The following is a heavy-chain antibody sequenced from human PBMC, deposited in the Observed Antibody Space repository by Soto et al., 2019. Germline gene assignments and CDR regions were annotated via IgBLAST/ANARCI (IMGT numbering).Heavy chain of an antibody. Sequence: GGSLRLSCAASGFTFSSYAMSWVRQAPGKGLEWVSAISGSGGSTYYADSVKGRFTISRDNSKNTLYLQMNSLRAEDTAVYYCAKNWNYSNRHYGMDDWGQGTTVTVPS. CDR2: ISGSGGST. D-gene: IGHD1-7*01. CDR1: GFTFSSYA. V-gene: IGHV3-23*01. CDR3: AKNWNYSNRHYGMDD. J-gene: IGHJ6*02.